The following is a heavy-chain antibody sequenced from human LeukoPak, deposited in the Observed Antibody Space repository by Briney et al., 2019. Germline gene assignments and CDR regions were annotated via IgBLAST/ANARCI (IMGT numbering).Heavy chain of an antibody. Sequence: SETLSLTCAVYGGSFSGYYWSWIRQPPGKGLEWIGEINHSGSTNYNPSLKSRVTISVDTSKNQFSLKLSSVTAADTAVYYCARQALRIAVAGIVPDAFDIWGQGTMVTVSS. J-gene: IGHJ3*02. V-gene: IGHV4-34*01. D-gene: IGHD6-19*01. CDR3: ARQALRIAVAGIVPDAFDI. CDR1: GGSFSGYY. CDR2: INHSGST.